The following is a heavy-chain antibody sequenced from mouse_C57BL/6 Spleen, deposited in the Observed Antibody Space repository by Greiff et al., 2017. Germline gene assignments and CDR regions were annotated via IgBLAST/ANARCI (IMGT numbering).Heavy chain of an antibody. CDR1: GFTFSSYA. Sequence: EVQLVESGGGLVKPGGSLKLSCAASGFTFSSYAMSWVRQTPEKRLEWVATISDGGSYTYYPDNVKGRFTISRDNAKNNLYLQMSHLKSEDTAMYYCARVREGKYDYDENYFDYWGQGTTLTVSS. J-gene: IGHJ2*01. V-gene: IGHV5-4*01. CDR2: ISDGGSYT. CDR3: ARVREGKYDYDENYFDY. D-gene: IGHD2-4*01.